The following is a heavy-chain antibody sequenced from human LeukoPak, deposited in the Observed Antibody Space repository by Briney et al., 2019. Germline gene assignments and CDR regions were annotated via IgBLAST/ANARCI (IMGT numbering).Heavy chain of an antibody. CDR1: GFTFSDYY. CDR3: ASMGYYYDSSGYYRY. D-gene: IGHD3-22*01. J-gene: IGHJ4*02. Sequence: GSLRLSCAASGFTFSDYYMSWIRQAPGKGLEGVSYISSSGSTIYYADSVKGRFTISRDNAKNSLYLQMNSLRAEDTAVYYCASMGYYYDSSGYYRYWGQGTLVTVSS. CDR2: ISSSGSTI. V-gene: IGHV3-11*01.